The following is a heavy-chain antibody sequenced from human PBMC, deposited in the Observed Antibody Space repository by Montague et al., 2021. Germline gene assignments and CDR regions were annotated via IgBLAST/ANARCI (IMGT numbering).Heavy chain of an antibody. V-gene: IGHV4-34*01. J-gene: IGHJ4*02. Sequence: SETLSLTCAVYGGSLSGYIWNWIRQPPGRDLEWIGQISHTGSTSYNPSLKSRVTMSVDTSENYVSLRLSSVTAADTAVYYCTRGEVAVTGIDYWGQGALVTVSP. CDR2: ISHTGST. CDR3: TRGEVAVTGIDY. CDR1: GGSLSGYI. D-gene: IGHD6-19*01.